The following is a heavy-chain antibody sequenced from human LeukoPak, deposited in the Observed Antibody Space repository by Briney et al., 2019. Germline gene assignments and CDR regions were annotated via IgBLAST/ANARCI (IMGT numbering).Heavy chain of an antibody. V-gene: IGHV3-7*01. CDR1: GFTFSSYW. D-gene: IGHD6-13*01. CDR2: IKQDGSEK. CDR3: ARRPNPPVGAAAGTLFDY. Sequence: GGSLRLSCAAPGFTFSSYWMSWVRQAPGKGLEWVANIKQDGSEKYYVDSVEGRFTISRDNAKNSLYLQMNSLRAEDTAVYYCARRPNPPVGAAAGTLFDYWGQGTLVTVSS. J-gene: IGHJ4*02.